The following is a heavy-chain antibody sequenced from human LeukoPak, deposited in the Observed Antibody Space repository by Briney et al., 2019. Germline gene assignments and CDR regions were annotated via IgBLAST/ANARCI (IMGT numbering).Heavy chain of an antibody. CDR1: GGSISSYY. D-gene: IGHD1-26*01. V-gene: IGHV4-4*09. CDR3: ASLLNWFDP. Sequence: SETLSLTCTVSGGSISSYYWSWIRQPPGKGLEWIGYIYTSGSTNYNPSLKSRVTISVDTSKNQFSLKLSSVTAADTAGYYCASLLNWFDPWGQGTLVTVSS. CDR2: IYTSGST. J-gene: IGHJ5*02.